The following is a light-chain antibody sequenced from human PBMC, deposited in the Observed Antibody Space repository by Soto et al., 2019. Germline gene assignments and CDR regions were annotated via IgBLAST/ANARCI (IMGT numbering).Light chain of an antibody. Sequence: QSVLTQPASVSGSPGQSITISCTGTSSDVGAYNFVSWHQQHPGKAPKLMIYNVYDRPSGISYRFSGSKSGNTASLTISGLQAEDEAEYYCSSYTNINTRACVFGTGTKVTVL. V-gene: IGLV2-14*03. J-gene: IGLJ1*01. CDR2: NVY. CDR1: SSDVGAYNF. CDR3: SSYTNINTRACV.